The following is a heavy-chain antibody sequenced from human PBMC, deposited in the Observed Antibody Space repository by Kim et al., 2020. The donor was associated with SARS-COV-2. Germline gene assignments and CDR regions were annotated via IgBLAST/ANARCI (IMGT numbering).Heavy chain of an antibody. CDR1: GYTFTDYF. V-gene: IGHV1-2*06. J-gene: IGHJ5*02. Sequence: ASVKFSCKASGYTFTDYFIHWVRRAPGQGLEWVGRVNAKSGVTEYAQNYRDRVTVTRETSIRTVYMDLTSLRSDDTAIYYCARDLVATPHWELDTWGQGTRVTVSS. D-gene: IGHD2-15*01. CDR3: ARDLVATPHWELDT. CDR2: VNAKSGVT.